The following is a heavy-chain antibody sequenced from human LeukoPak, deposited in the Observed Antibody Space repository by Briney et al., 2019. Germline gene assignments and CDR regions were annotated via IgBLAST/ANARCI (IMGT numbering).Heavy chain of an antibody. V-gene: IGHV3-7*01. CDR2: IKQDGSEK. D-gene: IGHD4-17*01. J-gene: IGHJ4*02. CDR1: GFTFSSYW. CDR3: ARVEGLNYGDLYYFDY. Sequence: GGSLRLSCAASGFTFSSYWMSGVRQAPGKGLEWVANIKQDGSEKYYVDSVKGRFTISRDNAKNSLYLQMNSLRAEDTALYYCARVEGLNYGDLYYFDYWGQGTLVTVSS.